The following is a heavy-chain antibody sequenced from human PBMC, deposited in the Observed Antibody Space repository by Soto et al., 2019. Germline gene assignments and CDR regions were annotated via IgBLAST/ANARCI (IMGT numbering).Heavy chain of an antibody. CDR2: ISYDGSNK. CDR3: ARDNTLRPLRITIFGFIDY. CDR1: GFTFSSYA. D-gene: IGHD3-3*01. V-gene: IGHV3-30-3*01. Sequence: QVQLVESGGGVVQPGRSLRLSCAASGFTFSSYAMHWVRQAPGKGLEWVAVISYDGSNKYYADSVKGRFTISRDNSKNTLYLQMNSLRAEDTAVYYCARDNTLRPLRITIFGFIDYWGQGTLVTVSS. J-gene: IGHJ4*02.